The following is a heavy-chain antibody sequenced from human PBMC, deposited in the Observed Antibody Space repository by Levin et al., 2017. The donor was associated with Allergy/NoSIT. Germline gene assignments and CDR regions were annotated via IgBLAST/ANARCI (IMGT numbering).Heavy chain of an antibody. V-gene: IGHV3-15*01. CDR3: TTDIPDDGEFNY. CDR1: GFTFSNAW. Sequence: GESLKISCAASGFTFSNAWMSWVRQAPGKGLEWVGRITSKTDGGTTDYAAPVKGRFTISRDDPKNTLYLQMNSLKTEDTAVDYCTTDIPDDGEFNYWGQGTLVTVSS. CDR2: ITSKTDGGTT. J-gene: IGHJ4*02. D-gene: IGHD4-17*01.